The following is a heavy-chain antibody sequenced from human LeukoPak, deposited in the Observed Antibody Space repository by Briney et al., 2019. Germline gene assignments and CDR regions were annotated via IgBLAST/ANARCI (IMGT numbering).Heavy chain of an antibody. Sequence: PGGSLRLSCAASGFTVSSNYMSWVRQAPGKGLEWVSVIYSGGSAYYADSVKGRFTISRDNSKNTLYLQMNSLRAEDTAVYYCARAFEAADAFDIWGQGTMVTVSS. D-gene: IGHD3-16*01. J-gene: IGHJ3*02. CDR2: IYSGGSA. CDR3: ARAFEAADAFDI. V-gene: IGHV3-53*01. CDR1: GFTVSSNY.